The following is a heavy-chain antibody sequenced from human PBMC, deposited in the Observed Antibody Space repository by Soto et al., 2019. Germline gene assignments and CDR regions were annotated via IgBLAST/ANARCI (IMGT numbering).Heavy chain of an antibody. D-gene: IGHD4-17*01. V-gene: IGHV4-31*03. CDR2: IYFSGST. Sequence: QVQLQESGPGLVKPSQTLSLTCTVSGASINSGGYYWSWIRQLPGKGLEWIGYIYFSGSTYYNPFLESRVIISLDTSQNQFSLKLNSVTAADTAVYYCATGDAWEALLAYWGQGTLVTVSS. J-gene: IGHJ4*02. CDR1: GASINSGGYY. CDR3: ATGDAWEALLAY.